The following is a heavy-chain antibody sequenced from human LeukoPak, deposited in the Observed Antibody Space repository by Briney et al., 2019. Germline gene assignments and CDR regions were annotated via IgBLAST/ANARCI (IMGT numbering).Heavy chain of an antibody. CDR2: ISWNSGSI. J-gene: IGHJ6*03. V-gene: IGHV3-9*01. CDR3: AKSHCSSTSCYENYYYYMDV. CDR1: GFTFDDYA. Sequence: GGSLRLSCAASGFTFDDYAMHWVRQAPGKGLEWVSGISWNSGSIGYADSVKGRFTISRDNAKNSLYLQMNSLRAEDTALYYCAKSHCSSTSCYENYYYYMDVWGKGTTVTVSS. D-gene: IGHD2-2*01.